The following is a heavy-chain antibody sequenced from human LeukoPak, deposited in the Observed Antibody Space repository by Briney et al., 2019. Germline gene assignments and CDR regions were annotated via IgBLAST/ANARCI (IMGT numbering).Heavy chain of an antibody. CDR2: IIPILGIA. CDR3: ARDPSRAAGRGNY. Sequence: ASVKVSCKASGGTFSSYAISWVRQAPGQGLEWMGRIIPILGIANYAQKFQGRVTITADKSTSTAYMELSSLRSEDTAVYYCARDPSRAAGRGNYWGQGTLVTVSS. J-gene: IGHJ4*02. V-gene: IGHV1-69*04. CDR1: GGTFSSYA. D-gene: IGHD1-1*01.